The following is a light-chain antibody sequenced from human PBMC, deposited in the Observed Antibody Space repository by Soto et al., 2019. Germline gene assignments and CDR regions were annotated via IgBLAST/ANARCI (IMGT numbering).Light chain of an antibody. V-gene: IGKV1-5*01. CDR3: QQYNSYART. CDR1: ENIRGC. Sequence: DIQMTQSPSTLSASVGDTVIITCRASENIRGCLAWYQQKPGKAPKLLISDASRLQGGVPPRFSGSGSGTEFTLTINSLQPDDFATYYCQQYNSYARTFGHGTKVEIK. CDR2: DAS. J-gene: IGKJ1*01.